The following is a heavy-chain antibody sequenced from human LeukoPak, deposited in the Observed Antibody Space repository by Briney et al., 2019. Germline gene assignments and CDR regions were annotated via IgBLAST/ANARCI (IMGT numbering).Heavy chain of an antibody. CDR3: ASSYYDFWSGWNFDY. CDR2: IYYSGST. CDR1: GGSISSYY. D-gene: IGHD3-3*01. V-gene: IGHV4-39*01. J-gene: IGHJ4*02. Sequence: SETLSLTCTVSGGSISSYYWSWIRQPPGKGLEWIGSIYYSGSTYYNPSLKSRVTISVDTSKNQFSLKLSSVTAADTAVYYCASSYYDFWSGWNFDYWGQGTLVTVSS.